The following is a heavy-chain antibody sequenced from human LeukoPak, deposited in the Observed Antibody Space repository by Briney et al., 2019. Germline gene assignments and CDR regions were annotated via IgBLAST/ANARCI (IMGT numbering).Heavy chain of an antibody. CDR3: ARDQGGLSGWYYFDY. CDR2: ISAYNGNT. D-gene: IGHD6-19*01. V-gene: IGHV1-18*01. J-gene: IGHJ4*02. Sequence: ASVKVSCKASGYTFTSYGISWVRQAPGQGLEWMGWISAYNGNTNYAQKLQGRVTMTTDTSTSTAYMEVRSLRSDDTAVYYCARDQGGLSGWYYFDYWGQGTLVTVSS. CDR1: GYTFTSYG.